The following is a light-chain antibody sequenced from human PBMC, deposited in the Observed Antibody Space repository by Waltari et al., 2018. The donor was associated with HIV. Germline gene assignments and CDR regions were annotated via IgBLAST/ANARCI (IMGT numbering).Light chain of an antibody. Sequence: SYVLTQPPSLSVAPGETARITCGGDDLGRRMVHGYHQRPGQAPVLVLYNDSDRPSGTPERFSGSNSGNTATLTISRVEAGDEADFYCQVWDFSSDHWVFGGGTKLTVL. J-gene: IGLJ3*02. CDR1: DLGRRM. V-gene: IGLV3-21*04. CDR3: QVWDFSSDHWV. CDR2: NDS.